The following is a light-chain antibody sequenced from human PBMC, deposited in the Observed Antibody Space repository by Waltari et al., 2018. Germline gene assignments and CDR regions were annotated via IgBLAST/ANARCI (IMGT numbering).Light chain of an antibody. CDR1: SSYLGSNV. V-gene: IGLV1-47*01. J-gene: IGLJ2*01. Sequence: QSVLTQPPSASGTPGQTVTISCSVSSSYLGSNVVSWYQQLPGTAPKLLIYRNNQRPSGVPDRFSGSKSGTSASLAISGLRSEDEADYYCAAWDDSLSGPVFGGGTKMTVL. CDR2: RNN. CDR3: AAWDDSLSGPV.